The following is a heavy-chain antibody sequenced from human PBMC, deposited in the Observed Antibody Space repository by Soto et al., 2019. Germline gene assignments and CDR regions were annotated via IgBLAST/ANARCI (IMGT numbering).Heavy chain of an antibody. CDR1: GFTFRGYA. D-gene: IGHD3-22*01. J-gene: IGHJ5*01. V-gene: IGHV3-23*01. CDR3: AKEGAGYYDSSPYDS. CDR2: ISGSGEST. Sequence: GGSLRLSCAASGFTFRGYAMSWVRQAPGKGLEWVSAISGSGESTHYADSLKGRSTISRDNSKHTLYLQMNSLRAEDTAVYYCAKEGAGYYDSSPYDSWGQGTLVTVSS.